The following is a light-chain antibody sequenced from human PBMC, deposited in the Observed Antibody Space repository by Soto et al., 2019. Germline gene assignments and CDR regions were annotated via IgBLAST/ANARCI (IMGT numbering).Light chain of an antibody. Sequence: DIQMTQSPSSLSASVGDRVTITCRASQSISTHLNWYQQKPGKAPKVLMFGASSLHSGVTSNFSGSGSGTDFTLTISSLQAEDFATYYCQQSYSTPRTFGQGTKVEI. CDR1: QSISTH. CDR3: QQSYSTPRT. CDR2: GAS. V-gene: IGKV1-39*01. J-gene: IGKJ1*01.